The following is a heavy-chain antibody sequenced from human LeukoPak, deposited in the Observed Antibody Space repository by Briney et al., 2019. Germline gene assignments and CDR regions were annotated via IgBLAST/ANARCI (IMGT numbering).Heavy chain of an antibody. CDR1: GYTLTELS. Sequence: GASVKVSCKVSGYTLTELSMHWVRQAPGKGLEWMGGFDPEDGETIYAQKFQGRVTMTEDTSTDTAYMELSSLRSEDTAVYCCATAPLALVGANYYGMDVWGQGTTVTVSS. CDR2: FDPEDGET. V-gene: IGHV1-24*01. CDR3: ATAPLALVGANYYGMDV. J-gene: IGHJ6*02. D-gene: IGHD1-26*01.